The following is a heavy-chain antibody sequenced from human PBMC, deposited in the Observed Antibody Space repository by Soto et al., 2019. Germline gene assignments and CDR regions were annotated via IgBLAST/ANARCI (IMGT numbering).Heavy chain of an antibody. Sequence: EVRLVESGGGLVQPGGSLRLSCAASGFTFSSYWMHWVRQAPGKGLVWVSRITSDGSSTSYADPVKGRFTISRDNAKNTLYLQMNSLRAEDTAVYYCARVGIEGFYYWGQGTLVTVSS. J-gene: IGHJ4*02. CDR1: GFTFSSYW. CDR3: ARVGIEGFYY. D-gene: IGHD6-13*01. V-gene: IGHV3-74*01. CDR2: ITSDGSST.